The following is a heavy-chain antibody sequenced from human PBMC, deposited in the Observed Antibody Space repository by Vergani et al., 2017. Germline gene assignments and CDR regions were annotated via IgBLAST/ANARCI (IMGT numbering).Heavy chain of an antibody. CDR3: APTPPLGYCSSTSCYTNDY. D-gene: IGHD2-2*02. V-gene: IGHV3-23*03. CDR1: GFTFSSYA. Sequence: EVQLLESGGGLVQPGGSLRLSCAASGFTFSSYAMSWVRQAPGKGLEWVSVIYSGGSSTYYADSVKGRFTISRDNSKNTLYLQMNSLRAEDTAVYDCAPTPPLGYCSSTSCYTNDYWGQGTLVTVSS. J-gene: IGHJ4*02. CDR2: IYSGGSST.